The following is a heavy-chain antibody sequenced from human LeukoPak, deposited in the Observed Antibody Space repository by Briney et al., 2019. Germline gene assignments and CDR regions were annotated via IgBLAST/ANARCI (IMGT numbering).Heavy chain of an antibody. Sequence: SETLSLTCAVSGGSISSSNWWSWVRQPPGKGLGWIGEIYHSGSTNYNPSLKSRVTISVDKSKNQFSLKLSSVTAADTAVYYCAMGASMASNWFDPWGQGTLVTVSS. V-gene: IGHV4-4*02. CDR3: AMGASMASNWFDP. CDR1: GGSISSSNW. CDR2: IYHSGST. D-gene: IGHD2/OR15-2a*01. J-gene: IGHJ5*02.